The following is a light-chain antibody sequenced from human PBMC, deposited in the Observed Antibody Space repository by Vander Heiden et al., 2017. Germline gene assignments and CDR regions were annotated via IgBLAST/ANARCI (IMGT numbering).Light chain of an antibody. Sequence: DIQMTQSPSTLSASVGDRVTITCRASQSISSWLAWYQQKPGKAPKLLIYDASSLESGVPSRFSGSGSGTEFTLTISSLQPDDFATYYCQQYNSYHLFGGGTKVEIK. CDR3: QQYNSYHL. CDR1: QSISSW. J-gene: IGKJ4*01. CDR2: DAS. V-gene: IGKV1-5*01.